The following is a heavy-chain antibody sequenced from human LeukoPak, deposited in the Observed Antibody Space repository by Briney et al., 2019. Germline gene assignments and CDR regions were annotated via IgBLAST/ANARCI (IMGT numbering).Heavy chain of an antibody. Sequence: SQTLSLTCTVSGGSISSGDYYWSWIRQHPGKGLEWIGYIYYSGSTYYNPSLKSRVTISLDTSKNQFSLKLSSVTAADTAVYYCARDQEDSGTDYWGQGTLVTVSS. D-gene: IGHD3-10*01. V-gene: IGHV4-31*03. CDR3: ARDQEDSGTDY. J-gene: IGHJ4*02. CDR1: GGSISSGDYY. CDR2: IYYSGST.